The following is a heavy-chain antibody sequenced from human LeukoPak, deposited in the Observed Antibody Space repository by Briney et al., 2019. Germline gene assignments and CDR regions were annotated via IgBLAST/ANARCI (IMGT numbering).Heavy chain of an antibody. J-gene: IGHJ4*02. V-gene: IGHV3-30*19. D-gene: IGHD3-22*01. CDR3: ARDGSHFYDSSGYYPYYFDY. CDR2: ISYDGSNK. CDR1: GFTFSNHG. Sequence: GGSLRLSCAASGFTFSNHGMHWVRQAPGKGLEWVAVISYDGSNKYYADSVKGRFTISRDNSKNTLYLQMNSLRAEDTAVYYCARDGSHFYDSSGYYPYYFDYWGQGTLVTVSS.